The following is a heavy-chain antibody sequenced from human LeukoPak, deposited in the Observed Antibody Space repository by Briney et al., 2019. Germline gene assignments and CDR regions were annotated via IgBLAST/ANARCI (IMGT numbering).Heavy chain of an antibody. CDR3: AKDLYGSGSSPDY. Sequence: PGGSLRLSCAASGFTFSNYGLHWVRQAPGKGLEWVAFIRYDGSNEYYANSVKGRFTISRDNSKNTLYLQMNSLRAEDTAVYYCAKDLYGSGSSPDYWGQGTLVTVSS. CDR2: IRYDGSNE. D-gene: IGHD3-10*01. V-gene: IGHV3-30*02. J-gene: IGHJ4*02. CDR1: GFTFSNYG.